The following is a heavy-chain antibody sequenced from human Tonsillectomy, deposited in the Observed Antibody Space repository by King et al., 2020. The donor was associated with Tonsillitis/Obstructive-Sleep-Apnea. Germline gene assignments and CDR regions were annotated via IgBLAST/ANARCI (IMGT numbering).Heavy chain of an antibody. D-gene: IGHD1-26*01. V-gene: IGHV3-23*04. CDR1: GFTFSSYA. Sequence: VQLVESGGGLVQPGGSLRLSCAASGFTFSSYAMSGVRQAPGKGLEWVAAISGSGGSTYYADSVKGRFTISGDNSKNTLYLQMNSLRAEDTAVYYCAKDLGGELPNWYFDLWGRGTLVTVSS. CDR3: AKDLGGELPNWYFDL. J-gene: IGHJ2*01. CDR2: ISGSGGST.